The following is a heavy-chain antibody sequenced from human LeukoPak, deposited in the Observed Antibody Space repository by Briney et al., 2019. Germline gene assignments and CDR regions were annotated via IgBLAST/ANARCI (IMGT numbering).Heavy chain of an antibody. CDR1: GGSVSSGSYY. V-gene: IGHV4-61*01. J-gene: IGHJ4*02. D-gene: IGHD5-12*01. Sequence: SETLSLTCSVSGGSVSSGSYYWSWIRQPPGKGLEWIGYSYYVGGTKYNPSLKSRVTISVDTSKNQFSLKVSSVTAADTAVYYCARAGIVATATNFDYWGQGTLVTVSS. CDR2: SYYVGGT. CDR3: ARAGIVATATNFDY.